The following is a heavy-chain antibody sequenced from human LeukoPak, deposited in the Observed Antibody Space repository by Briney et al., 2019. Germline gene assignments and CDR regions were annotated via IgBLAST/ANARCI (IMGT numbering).Heavy chain of an antibody. J-gene: IGHJ4*02. Sequence: SETLSLTCTVSGGSISSYYWSWIRQPPGKGLEWIGYIYYSGSTNYNPSLKSRVTISVDTSKNQFSLKLSSVTAADTAVYYCARDYYDSSGYDWGLGYWGQGTLVTVSS. CDR3: ARDYYDSSGYDWGLGY. CDR2: IYYSGST. D-gene: IGHD3-22*01. CDR1: GGSISSYY. V-gene: IGHV4-59*01.